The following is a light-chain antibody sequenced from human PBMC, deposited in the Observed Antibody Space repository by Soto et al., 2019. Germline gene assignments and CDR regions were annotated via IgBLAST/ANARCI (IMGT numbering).Light chain of an antibody. CDR1: QSVSSY. V-gene: IGKV3-11*01. J-gene: IGKJ1*01. CDR2: DAS. CDR3: QQRSNWPPWT. Sequence: EIVLTQSPATLSLSPGERATLSCRASQSVSSYLAWYQQKPGQAPRLLIYDASNRATGIPARFSGSGSGTDFTLTIISLEPEDFAVYYCQQRSNWPPWTVGQCTKVEIK.